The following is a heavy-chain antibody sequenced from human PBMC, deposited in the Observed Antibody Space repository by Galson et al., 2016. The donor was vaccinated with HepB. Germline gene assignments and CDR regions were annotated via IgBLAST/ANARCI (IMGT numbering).Heavy chain of an antibody. CDR2: IYWDDDK. CDR1: GFSLSTTGVG. J-gene: IGHJ4*02. V-gene: IGHV2-5*02. D-gene: IGHD6-19*01. CDR3: AHGAGYFDY. Sequence: PALVKPTQTLTLTCTFSGFSLSTTGVGMGWIRQPPGKALEWLALIYWDDDKHYTPSLKSRLTITKDTSKNQVVLTLSNVSPVDTATYYCAHGAGYFDYWGQGTRVTVSS.